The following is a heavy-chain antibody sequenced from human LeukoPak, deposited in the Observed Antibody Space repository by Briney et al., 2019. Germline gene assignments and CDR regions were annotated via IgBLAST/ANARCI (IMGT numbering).Heavy chain of an antibody. D-gene: IGHD3-10*01. CDR2: ISGSGGST. J-gene: IGHJ6*03. CDR3: AKDRSQGFEFYYYYMDV. CDR1: GFTFSSYA. V-gene: IGHV3-23*01. Sequence: PGGSLRLSCAASGFTFSSYAMSWVRQAPGKGLEWVSAISGSGGSTYYADSVKGRFTISRDNSKNTLYLQMNSLRAEDTAVYYCAKDRSQGFEFYYYYMDVWGKGTTVTVSS.